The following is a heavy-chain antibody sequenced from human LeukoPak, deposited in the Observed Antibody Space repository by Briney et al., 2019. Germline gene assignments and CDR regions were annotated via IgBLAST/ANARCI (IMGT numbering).Heavy chain of an antibody. V-gene: IGHV1-18*01. D-gene: IGHD2-2*01. J-gene: IGHJ6*03. Sequence: GASVKVSCKASGYTFTSYGISWVRQAPGEGREWMGWISAYNGKTNYAQKLQGRVTMTTDTSTSTAYMELRSLRSDDTAVYYCAREVVPAANYYYYYMDVWGKGTTVTVSS. CDR2: ISAYNGKT. CDR3: AREVVPAANYYYYYMDV. CDR1: GYTFTSYG.